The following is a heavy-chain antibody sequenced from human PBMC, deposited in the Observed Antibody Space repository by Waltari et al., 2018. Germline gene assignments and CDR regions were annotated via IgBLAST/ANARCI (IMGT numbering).Heavy chain of an antibody. V-gene: IGHV3-23*01. Sequence: EMQLLESGGGLVHPGGSLRLSCEDSGFTFTIYALSWARQAPGKGLEWVSTLSGRVDTTYHADSVKGRFTISSDNSKSTLYLQMDSLRAEDTAVYFCAKGALSGFHSRYYGMDVWGQGTTVTVSS. J-gene: IGHJ6*02. CDR2: LSGRVDTT. CDR1: GFTFTIYA. D-gene: IGHD3-22*01. CDR3: AKGALSGFHSRYYGMDV.